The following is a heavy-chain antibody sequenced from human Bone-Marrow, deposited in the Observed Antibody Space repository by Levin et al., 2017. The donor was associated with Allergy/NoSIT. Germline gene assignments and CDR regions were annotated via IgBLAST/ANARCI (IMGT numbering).Heavy chain of an antibody. CDR1: GFTFSSYA. Sequence: GESLKISCAASGFTFSSYAMHWVRQAPGKGLEWVAVISYDGSNKYYADSVKGRFTISRDNSKNTLYLQMNSLRAEDTAVYYCARSPPKGPTYYYYGMDVWGQGTTVTVSS. CDR3: ARSPPKGPTYYYYGMDV. J-gene: IGHJ6*02. CDR2: ISYDGSNK. V-gene: IGHV3-30-3*01.